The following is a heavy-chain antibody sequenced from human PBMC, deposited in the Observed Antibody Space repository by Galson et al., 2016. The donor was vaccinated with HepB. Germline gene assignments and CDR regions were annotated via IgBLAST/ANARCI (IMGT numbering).Heavy chain of an antibody. D-gene: IGHD3-3*01. J-gene: IGHJ4*02. CDR3: ARGPQAVLWGGYFDY. V-gene: IGHV3-11*05. Sequence: GSPKGRVTVTRDNAKNLLYLQVNGLRVEDTAVYYCARGPQAVLWGGYFDYWGRGTLVTVSS.